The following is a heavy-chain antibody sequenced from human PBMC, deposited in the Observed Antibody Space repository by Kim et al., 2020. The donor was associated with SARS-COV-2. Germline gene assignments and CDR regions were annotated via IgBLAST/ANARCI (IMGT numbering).Heavy chain of an antibody. CDR3: ARDSRSGYPQD. CDR1: GFTFSDHY. CDR2: TRNKANSYTT. V-gene: IGHV3-72*01. D-gene: IGHD3-22*01. Sequence: GGSLRLSCAASGFTFSDHYMDWVRQAPGKGLEWVGRTRNKANSYTTEYAASVKGRFTISRDDSKNSLYLQMNSLKTEDTAVYYCARDSRSGYPQDWGQGTLVTVSS. J-gene: IGHJ4*02.